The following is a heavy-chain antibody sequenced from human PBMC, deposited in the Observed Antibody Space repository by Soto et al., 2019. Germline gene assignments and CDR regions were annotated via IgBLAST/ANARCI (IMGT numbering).Heavy chain of an antibody. CDR1: GGTFNNYA. CDR2: IITIKGTA. D-gene: IGHD6-13*01. V-gene: IGHV1-69*01. J-gene: IGHJ4*02. Sequence: QLVLVQSGTEVKKPGSSVKVSCKASGGTFNNYAVTWVRQAPGQGLEWMGGIITIKGTANYAQKFQGRVTITADEFTSTAYMELSRLTFEDTAVYYCACSYGTSWYGDYWGQGTLVTVSS. CDR3: ACSYGTSWYGDY.